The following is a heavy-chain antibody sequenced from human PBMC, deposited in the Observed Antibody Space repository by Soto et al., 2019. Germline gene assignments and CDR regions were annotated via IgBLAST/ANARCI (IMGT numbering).Heavy chain of an antibody. D-gene: IGHD2-2*01. CDR3: ARGKTGNRYRLLFVYYYGMDV. CDR2: IDPSDSYT. V-gene: IGHV5-10-1*01. J-gene: IGHJ6*02. Sequence: GESLKISCKGSGYSFTSYWISWVRQMPGKGLEWMGRIDPSDSYTNYSPSFQGHVTISADKSISTAYLQWSSLKASDTAMYYCARGKTGNRYRLLFVYYYGMDVWGQGTTVTVSS. CDR1: GYSFTSYW.